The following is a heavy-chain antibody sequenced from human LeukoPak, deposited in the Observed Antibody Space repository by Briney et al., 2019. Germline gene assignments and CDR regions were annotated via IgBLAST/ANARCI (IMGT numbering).Heavy chain of an antibody. V-gene: IGHV1-24*01. Sequence: ASVKVSCKVSGYTLTELSMHWVRQAPGKGLERMGGFDPEDGETIYAQKFQGRVTMTEDTSTDTAYMELSSLRSEDTAVYYCATIHLACSSTSCYMDWFDPWGQGTLVTVSS. J-gene: IGHJ5*02. D-gene: IGHD2-2*02. CDR3: ATIHLACSSTSCYMDWFDP. CDR2: FDPEDGET. CDR1: GYTLTELS.